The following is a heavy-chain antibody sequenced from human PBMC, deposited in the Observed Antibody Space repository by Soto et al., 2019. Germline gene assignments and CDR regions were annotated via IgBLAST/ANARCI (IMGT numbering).Heavy chain of an antibody. CDR1: GGTFSSYA. CDR2: IISRFGAA. Sequence: QVQLVQSGAEVKKPGSSVKVSCKASGGTFSSYAISWVRQAPGQGLEWMGEIISRFGAAMYAQKFQGRVPITADESASTAYMELSSLRSEDTAVYYCARGGKERFRGSGMDVWGQGTTVTVS. J-gene: IGHJ6*02. V-gene: IGHV1-69*01. D-gene: IGHD1-1*01. CDR3: ARGGKERFRGSGMDV.